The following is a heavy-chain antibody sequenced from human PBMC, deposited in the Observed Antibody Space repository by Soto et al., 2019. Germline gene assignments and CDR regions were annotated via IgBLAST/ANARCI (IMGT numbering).Heavy chain of an antibody. CDR3: ARALVEADSNWFDP. V-gene: IGHV4-31*03. CDR1: GCSISSGGYS. Sequence: QVQLQESGPGLVKPSQTLSLTCTVSGCSISSGGYSWSWIRQHPGKGLEWIGYIYYSGSTYYNPSLKSRVTISVDTSKNQCSLKLSSVTAADTAVYYCARALVEADSNWFDPWCQGTLVTVCS. J-gene: IGHJ5*02. D-gene: IGHD2-21*02. CDR2: IYYSGST.